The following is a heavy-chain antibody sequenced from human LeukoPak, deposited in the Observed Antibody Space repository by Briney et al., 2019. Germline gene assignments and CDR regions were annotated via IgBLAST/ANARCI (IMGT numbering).Heavy chain of an antibody. J-gene: IGHJ4*02. CDR1: GFTFSTYG. CDR3: AKDPWRPIAVAGTLPDY. D-gene: IGHD6-19*01. V-gene: IGHV3-30*02. CDR2: IRHDGSNK. Sequence: GGSLRLSCAASGFTFSTYGMQWVRQAPGKGLEWVAFIRHDGSNKYYTDSVKGRFTISRDNSKNTLYLQMNSLRAEDTAVYYCAKDPWRPIAVAGTLPDYWGQGTLVTVSS.